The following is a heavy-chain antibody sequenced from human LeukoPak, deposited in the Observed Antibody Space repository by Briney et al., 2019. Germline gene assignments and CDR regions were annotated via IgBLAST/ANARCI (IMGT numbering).Heavy chain of an antibody. CDR3: ARGYSYGLEYYYYYMDV. V-gene: IGHV1-69*06. Sequence: SVNVSCKPSTGTFSSYAISWVRQAPGEGLEWMGGIIPIFGTANYAQKFQRRVTITADKYTSTAYMEVSRLRSEDTAVYYCARGYSYGLEYYYYYMDVWGKGATVTVSS. CDR2: IIPIFGTA. D-gene: IGHD5-18*01. J-gene: IGHJ6*03. CDR1: TGTFSSYA.